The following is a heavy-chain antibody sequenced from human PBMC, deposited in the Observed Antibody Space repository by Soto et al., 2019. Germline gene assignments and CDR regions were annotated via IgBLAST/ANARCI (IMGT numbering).Heavy chain of an antibody. J-gene: IGHJ4*02. CDR2: ISGSGATT. CDR3: VRRVLGTYAIFDY. V-gene: IGHV3-64*07. D-gene: IGHD3-16*01. Sequence: EVHLVESGGGLVQPGGSLRLSCAASGFTFNNYGMHWVRQAPGRGLECVSAISGSGATTYYADSVKGRFTVSRDNSKNTLYLQMGSLSAEDMAVYYCVRRVLGTYAIFDYWGQGALVTVSS. CDR1: GFTFNNYG.